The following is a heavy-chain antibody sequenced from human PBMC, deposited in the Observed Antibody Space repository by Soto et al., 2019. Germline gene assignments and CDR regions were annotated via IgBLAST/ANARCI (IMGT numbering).Heavy chain of an antibody. J-gene: IGHJ4*02. Sequence: LSLTCTVSGSSINSSGYYWGGIRQPPGKGLEWIGSMFYGVSTYYNPSLKSRVTVSVDTSKNQFSLNLRSVTAADTAVYYCARLPSRHLVDYWGQGTLVTVSS. CDR3: ARLPSRHLVDY. CDR2: MFYGVST. D-gene: IGHD3-3*02. V-gene: IGHV4-39*01. CDR1: GSSINSSGYY.